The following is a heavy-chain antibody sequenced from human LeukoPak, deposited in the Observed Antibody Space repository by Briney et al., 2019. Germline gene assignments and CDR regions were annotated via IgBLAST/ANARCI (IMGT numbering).Heavy chain of an antibody. D-gene: IGHD6-13*01. V-gene: IGHV4-34*01. CDR2: INHSGST. J-gene: IGHJ5*02. Sequence: PSETLSLTCAVYGGSFCGYYWSWIPQPPGKGREWIGEINHSGSTNYNPSLKSRVTISVETSKNQFSLKLSSVTAADTAVYYCARVKIRIAAAGTGWFDPWGQGTLVTVSS. CDR3: ARVKIRIAAAGTGWFDP. CDR1: GGSFCGYY.